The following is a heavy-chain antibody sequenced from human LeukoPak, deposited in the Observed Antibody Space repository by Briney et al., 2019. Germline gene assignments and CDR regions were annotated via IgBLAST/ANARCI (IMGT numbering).Heavy chain of an antibody. CDR2: NYYGGPT. Sequence: SETLSLTCTVSAGSITSYYWSWIRQPPGKGLEWIGYNYYGGPTNYNPSLKSRVTISVDTSKNQFSLKLTSVTAADTAVYYCARAVHSSSALDYWGQGTLVTVSS. V-gene: IGHV4-59*01. CDR1: AGSITSYY. D-gene: IGHD6-13*01. CDR3: ARAVHSSSALDY. J-gene: IGHJ4*02.